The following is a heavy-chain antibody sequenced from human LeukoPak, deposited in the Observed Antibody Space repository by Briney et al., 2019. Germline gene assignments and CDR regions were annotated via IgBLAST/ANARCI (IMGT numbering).Heavy chain of an antibody. CDR3: ARFPIVGATAYYFDY. Sequence: SETLSLTCTVSGGSISSYYWSWVRQPPGKGLEWIGYIYYSGSTNYNPSLKSRVTISVDTSKNQFSLKLSSVTAADTAVYYCARFPIVGATAYYFDYWGQGTLVTVSS. V-gene: IGHV4-59*01. D-gene: IGHD1-26*01. J-gene: IGHJ4*02. CDR2: IYYSGST. CDR1: GGSISSYY.